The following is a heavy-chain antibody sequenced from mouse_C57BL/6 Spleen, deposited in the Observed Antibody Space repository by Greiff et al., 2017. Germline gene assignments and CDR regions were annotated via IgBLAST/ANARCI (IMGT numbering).Heavy chain of an antibody. D-gene: IGHD4-1*01. CDR3: AGPGELGDWAWFAY. CDR1: GFTFSDYG. Sequence: DVHLVESGGGLVKPGGSLKLSCAASGFTFSDYGMHWVRQAPEKGLEWVAYISSGSSTIYYADTVKGRFTISRDNAQNTLFLQMTSRRSEDTAMYDCAGPGELGDWAWFAYWGQGTLVTVSA. V-gene: IGHV5-17*01. CDR2: ISSGSSTI. J-gene: IGHJ3*01.